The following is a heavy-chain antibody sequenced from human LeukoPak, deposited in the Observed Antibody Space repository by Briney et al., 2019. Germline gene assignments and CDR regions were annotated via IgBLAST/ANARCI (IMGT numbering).Heavy chain of an antibody. Sequence: SETLSLTCTVSGGSISSSSTYYWGWIRQPPGKRLEWMGSVYYSGSTYDNPSLKSRVTMAIDTSKNQFSLKLSSVTAADTAVYYCARQSDFSYYYYGMDVWGQGTTVTVSS. CDR3: ARQSDFSYYYYGMDV. V-gene: IGHV4-39*01. CDR1: GGSISSSSTYY. D-gene: IGHD3-3*01. CDR2: VYYSGST. J-gene: IGHJ6*02.